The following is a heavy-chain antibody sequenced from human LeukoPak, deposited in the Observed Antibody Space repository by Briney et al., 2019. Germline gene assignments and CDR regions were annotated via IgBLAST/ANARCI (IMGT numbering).Heavy chain of an antibody. CDR1: GDSISSGSYY. J-gene: IGHJ5*02. CDR2: IYTSGST. CDR3: ARSPPDDYGDYDGWFDP. V-gene: IGHV4-61*02. D-gene: IGHD4-17*01. Sequence: PSQTLSLTCTVSGDSISSGSYYWTWLRQPAGKGLEWIGRIYTSGSTNYNPFRKSRVTISVDTSKIQFSLKLNSVPAADTAVYYCARSPPDDYGDYDGWFDPWGQGSLVTVSS.